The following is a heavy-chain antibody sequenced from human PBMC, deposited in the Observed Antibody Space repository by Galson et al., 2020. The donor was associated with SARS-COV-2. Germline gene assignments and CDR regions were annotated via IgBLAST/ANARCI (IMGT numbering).Heavy chain of an antibody. D-gene: IGHD7-27*01. CDR1: GFTFSSYA. J-gene: IGHJ6*03. V-gene: IGHV3-23*01. CDR3: AKDWGERWYYYYYMDV. Sequence: GESLKISCAASGFTFSSYAMSWIRQAPGKGLEWVSAISGSGGSTYYADSVKGRFTISRDNSKNTLYLQMNSLRAEDTAVYYCAKDWGERWYYYYYMDVWGKGTTVTVS. CDR2: ISGSGGST.